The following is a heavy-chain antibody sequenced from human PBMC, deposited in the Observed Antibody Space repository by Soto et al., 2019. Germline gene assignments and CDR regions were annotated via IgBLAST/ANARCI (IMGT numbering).Heavy chain of an antibody. J-gene: IGHJ4*02. V-gene: IGHV3-7*05. D-gene: IGHD6-13*01. Sequence: EVQLVESGGGLVQPGGSLRLSCAASGFTFSSYWMSWVRQAPGKGLEWVANIKQDGSEKYYVDSVKGRFTISRDNAKNSLYLQMNSLRAEDTAVYYCASDADLALSWYYFDYWGQGTLVTVSS. CDR3: ASDADLALSWYYFDY. CDR1: GFTFSSYW. CDR2: IKQDGSEK.